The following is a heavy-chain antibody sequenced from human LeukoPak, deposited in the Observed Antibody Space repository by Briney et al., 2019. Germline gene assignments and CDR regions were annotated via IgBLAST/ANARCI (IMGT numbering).Heavy chain of an antibody. Sequence: GGTLRQSCAASGVTRCSYAMCWERKAPGKGLEWVSSISSSSSYIYYADSVKGRFTISRDNAKNSLYLQMNSLRAEDTAVYYCARDKITMVRGGGDFDYWGQGTLVTVSS. CDR1: GVTRCSYA. V-gene: IGHV3-21*01. J-gene: IGHJ4*02. D-gene: IGHD3-10*01. CDR3: ARDKITMVRGGGDFDY. CDR2: ISSSSSYI.